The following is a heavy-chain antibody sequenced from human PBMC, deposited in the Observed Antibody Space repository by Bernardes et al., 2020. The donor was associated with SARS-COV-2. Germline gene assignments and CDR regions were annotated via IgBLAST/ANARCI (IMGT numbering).Heavy chain of an antibody. CDR3: ARAPDTTMVTFYFDY. CDR2: IYTSGST. J-gene: IGHJ4*02. D-gene: IGHD5-18*01. V-gene: IGHV4-4*07. CDR1: GGSISSYY. Sequence: SETLSLTCTVSGGSISSYYWSWIRQPAGKGLEWIGRIYTSGSTNYNPSLKSRVTMSVDTSKNQFSLKLSSVTAEDTAVYYCARAPDTTMVTFYFDYWGQGTLVTVSS.